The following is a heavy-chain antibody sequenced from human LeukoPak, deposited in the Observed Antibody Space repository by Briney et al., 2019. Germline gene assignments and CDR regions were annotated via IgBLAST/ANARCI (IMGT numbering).Heavy chain of an antibody. V-gene: IGHV3-48*04. D-gene: IGHD3-22*01. CDR1: GFTFSSYS. CDR2: ISSSSSTI. Sequence: PGGSLRLSCAASGFTFSSYSMNWVRQAPGKGLEWVSYISSSSSTIYYADSVKGRFTISRDNAKNSLYLQMNSLRAEDTAVYYCAHFTPGDHYYDSSGLHYWGQGTLVTVSS. J-gene: IGHJ1*01. CDR3: AHFTPGDHYYDSSGLHY.